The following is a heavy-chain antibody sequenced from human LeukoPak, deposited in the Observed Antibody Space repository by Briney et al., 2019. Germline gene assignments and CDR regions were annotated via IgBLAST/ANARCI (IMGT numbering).Heavy chain of an antibody. CDR1: GFTFSNYA. Sequence: PGGSLRLSCAASGFTFSNYAMSWVRLAPGKGLEWVSTISGSGGNTYYADSVKGRFTISRANSKNTLYLQMNSLRAEDTAAYYCATNSLWFYFDYWGQGTLVTVSS. V-gene: IGHV3-23*01. CDR2: ISGSGGNT. J-gene: IGHJ4*02. CDR3: ATNSLWFYFDY. D-gene: IGHD5-18*01.